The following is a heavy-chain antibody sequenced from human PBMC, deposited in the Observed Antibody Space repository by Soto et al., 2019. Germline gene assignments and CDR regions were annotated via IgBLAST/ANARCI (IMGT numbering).Heavy chain of an antibody. J-gene: IGHJ6*02. V-gene: IGHV3-43*01. CDR3: AKDSLELRPGYYYYGMDV. CDR2: ISWDGGST. CDR1: GFTFDDYT. Sequence: PGGSLRLSCAASGFTFDDYTMHWVRQAPGKGLEWVSLISWDGGSTYYADSVKGRFTISRDNSKNSLYLQMNSLRTEDTALYYCAKDSLELRPGYYYYGMDVWGQGTTVTVSS. D-gene: IGHD1-7*01.